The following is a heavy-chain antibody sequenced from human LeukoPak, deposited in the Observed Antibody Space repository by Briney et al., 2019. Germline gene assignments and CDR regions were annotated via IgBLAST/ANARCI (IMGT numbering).Heavy chain of an antibody. CDR3: AKDLVHFDY. J-gene: IGHJ4*02. D-gene: IGHD2-8*02. CDR1: GFTFSTYA. Sequence: GGSLRLSCAVSGFTFSTYAMHWVRQAPGKGLEWVAVISYDGSKKYYADSVKGRFTISRDNSKNTLYVQMNSLRAEDTAVYYCAKDLVHFDYWGQGTLVTVSS. V-gene: IGHV3-30*18. CDR2: ISYDGSKK.